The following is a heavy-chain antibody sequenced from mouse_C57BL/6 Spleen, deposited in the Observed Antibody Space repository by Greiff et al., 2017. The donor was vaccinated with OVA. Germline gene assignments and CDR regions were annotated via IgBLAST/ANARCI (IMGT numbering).Heavy chain of an antibody. CDR1: GYTFTSYW. CDR2: IDPSDSYT. CDR3: ARREFITTVVDYFDY. V-gene: IGHV1-69*01. Sequence: VQLQQPGAELVMPGASVKLSCKASGYTFTSYWMHWVKQRPGQGLEWIGEIDPSDSYTNYNQKFKGKSTLTVDKSSSTAYMQLSSLTSEDSAVYYCARREFITTVVDYFDYWGQGTTLTVSS. D-gene: IGHD1-1*01. J-gene: IGHJ2*01.